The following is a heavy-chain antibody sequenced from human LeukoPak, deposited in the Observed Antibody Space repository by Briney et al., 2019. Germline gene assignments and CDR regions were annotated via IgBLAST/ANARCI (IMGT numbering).Heavy chain of an antibody. V-gene: IGHV1-24*01. J-gene: IGHJ4*02. CDR1: GYTLTELS. Sequence: ASVKVSCKVSGYTLTELSMHWVRQAPGKGLEWMGGFDPEDGETIYAQKSQGRVTMTEDTSTDTAYMELSSLRSEDTAVYYCATGPAVVVTASAFDYWGQGTLVTVSS. CDR2: FDPEDGET. CDR3: ATGPAVVVTASAFDY. D-gene: IGHD2-21*02.